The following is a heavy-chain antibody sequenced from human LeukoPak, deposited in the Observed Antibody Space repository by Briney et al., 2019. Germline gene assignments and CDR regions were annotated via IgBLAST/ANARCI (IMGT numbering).Heavy chain of an antibody. CDR1: GYTFTGYY. CDR2: INPNSGGT. Sequence: ASVKVSCKASGYTFTGYYMHWVRQAPGQGLEWMGRINPNSGGTNYAQKFQGRVTMTRDASISTAYMELSRLRSDDTAVYYCARSYDILTGYSPDFDYWGQGTLVTVSS. CDR3: ARSYDILTGYSPDFDY. V-gene: IGHV1-2*06. J-gene: IGHJ4*02. D-gene: IGHD3-9*01.